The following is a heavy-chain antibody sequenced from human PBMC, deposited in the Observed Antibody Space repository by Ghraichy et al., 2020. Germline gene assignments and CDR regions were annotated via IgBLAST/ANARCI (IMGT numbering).Heavy chain of an antibody. J-gene: IGHJ6*02. CDR3: ATDTRYCPNGICSDDYNYYTGMDV. V-gene: IGHV4-61*01. Sequence: SQTLSLTCTVSGASVSSGNYYWTWIRQPAGKGLEWIGYIYYNGRTNYNPSLKGRVTMSIDTSKNQFSLRLNSVSAADTAVYHCATDTRYCPNGICSDDYNYYTGMDVWGQGTTVTVSS. CDR2: IYYNGRT. CDR1: GASVSSGNYY. D-gene: IGHD2-8*01.